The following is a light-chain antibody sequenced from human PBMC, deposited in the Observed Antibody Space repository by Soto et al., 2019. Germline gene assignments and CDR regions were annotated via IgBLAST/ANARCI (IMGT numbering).Light chain of an antibody. J-gene: IGLJ3*02. CDR2: EVT. Sequence: QSALTQPASVSGSPGQSITISCTGTSSDVGSYNYVSWYQQHPGKAPKLMIFEVTYRPSGVSNRFSGSKSGNTASLTISGLQAEDEADYYCSSYTSSISWVFGGGTKVTVL. CDR1: SSDVGSYNY. V-gene: IGLV2-14*01. CDR3: SSYTSSISWV.